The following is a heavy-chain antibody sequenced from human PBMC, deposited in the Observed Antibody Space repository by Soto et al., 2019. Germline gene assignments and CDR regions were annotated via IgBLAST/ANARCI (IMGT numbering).Heavy chain of an antibody. CDR1: GYSISSGYY. CDR3: ARGKGHTGLNCFDP. CDR2: IYHSGSI. D-gene: IGHD2-21*02. V-gene: IGHV4-38-2*01. J-gene: IGHJ5*02. Sequence: SETLSLTCAVSGYSISSGYYWGWIRQPPGKGLEWIGSIYHSGSIYYNPSLKSRVSISVDTSKNHFSLKLSSVTAADAAVYYCARGKGHTGLNCFDPWGQGTLVTVSS.